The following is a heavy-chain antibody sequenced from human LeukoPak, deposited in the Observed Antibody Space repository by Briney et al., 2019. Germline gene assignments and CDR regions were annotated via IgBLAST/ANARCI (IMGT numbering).Heavy chain of an antibody. V-gene: IGHV4-39*01. J-gene: IGHJ5*02. Sequence: PAETLCLTCTVSGDSMISTNYYWGWIRQPPGKGREWIGSINYSGRTYYNPSLIRRVTVSVDTSTNPFSLKVSCVTATDTSVYYCASNTSSYSWFDPWGQGTLVIVSS. D-gene: IGHD2/OR15-2a*01. CDR1: GDSMISTNYY. CDR3: ASNTSSYSWFDP. CDR2: INYSGRT.